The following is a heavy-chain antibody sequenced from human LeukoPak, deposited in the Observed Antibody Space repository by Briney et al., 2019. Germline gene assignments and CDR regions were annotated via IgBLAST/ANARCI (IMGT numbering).Heavy chain of an antibody. CDR2: ISYDGSNK. CDR3: AKGSYGDRSYYYYYGMDV. V-gene: IGHV3-30*18. J-gene: IGHJ6*02. Sequence: PGGSLRLSCAASGFTFSSYGMHWVRQAPGKGLEWVAVISYDGSNKYYADSVKGRFTISRDNSKNTLYLQMNSLRAEDTAVYYCAKGSYGDRSYYYYYGMDVWGQGTTVTVSS. CDR1: GFTFSSYG. D-gene: IGHD4-17*01.